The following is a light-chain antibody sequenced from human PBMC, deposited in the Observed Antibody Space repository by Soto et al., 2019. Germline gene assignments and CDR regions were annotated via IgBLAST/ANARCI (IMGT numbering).Light chain of an antibody. V-gene: IGLV2-14*01. CDR1: SSDVGAYNS. CDR2: DVS. Sequence: QSALTQPASVSGSPGQSIAISCTGTSSDVGAYNSVSWYQQYPGQAPKLMIHDVSNRPSGVSDRFSGSKSGNTASLTISGLQAEDEADYYGSSYTSSSSYVFGSGTKLTVL. J-gene: IGLJ1*01. CDR3: SSYTSSSSYV.